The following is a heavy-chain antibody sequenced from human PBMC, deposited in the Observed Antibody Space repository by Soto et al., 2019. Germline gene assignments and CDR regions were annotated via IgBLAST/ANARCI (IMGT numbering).Heavy chain of an antibody. J-gene: IGHJ5*02. CDR2: IYHSGST. D-gene: IGHD2-2*01. V-gene: IGHV4-38-2*01. CDR1: GYSISSGYY. CDR3: ARVGRPYCSSTSCPPRGRFDP. Sequence: SETLSLTCAVSGYSISSGYYWGWIRQPPGKGLEWIGSIYHSGSTYYNPSLKSRVTISVDTSKNQFSLKLSSVTAADTAVYYCARVGRPYCSSTSCPPRGRFDPWGQGTLVTVSS.